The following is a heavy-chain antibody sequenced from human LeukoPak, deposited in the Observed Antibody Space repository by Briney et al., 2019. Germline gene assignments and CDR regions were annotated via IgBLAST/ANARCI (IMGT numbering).Heavy chain of an antibody. Sequence: GGSLRLFCAASGFTFSHYGMHWVRQAPGKGLEWVALIWDDGNKKSHSDTVKGRFTISRDNSKNTLYLQMNSLRAEDTAVYYCARDFGTTVTTFGAVDIWGQGTKVIVSS. CDR1: GFTFSHYG. V-gene: IGHV3-33*01. CDR2: IWDDGNKK. J-gene: IGHJ3*02. D-gene: IGHD4-17*01. CDR3: ARDFGTTVTTFGAVDI.